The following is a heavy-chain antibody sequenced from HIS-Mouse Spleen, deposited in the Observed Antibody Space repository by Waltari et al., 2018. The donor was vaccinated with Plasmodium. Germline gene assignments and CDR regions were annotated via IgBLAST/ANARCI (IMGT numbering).Heavy chain of an antibody. CDR2: ISAYNGNT. V-gene: IGHV1-18*01. Sequence: QVQLVQSGLEVKKPGASVKVSRKASGYTFPRYVFTWVRQAPGQGLEGVGWISAYNGNTNYAQKLQGRVTMTTDTSTSTAYMELRSLRSDDTAVYYCARSLGDDYWGQGTLVTVSS. CDR3: ARSLGDDY. CDR1: GYTFPRYV. D-gene: IGHD3-16*01. J-gene: IGHJ4*02.